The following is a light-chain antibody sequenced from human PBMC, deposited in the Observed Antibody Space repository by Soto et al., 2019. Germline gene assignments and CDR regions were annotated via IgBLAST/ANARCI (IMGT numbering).Light chain of an antibody. CDR3: QQYYHSPRT. CDR1: QRVSSRY. V-gene: IGKV3-20*01. Sequence: EIVLTQSPGTLSLSPGERATISCRASQRVSSRYFAWFQQRPGQAPRLLIFGSSRRATGIPERFSGSGSGTDFTLTISRLQPEDFVFYYCQQYYHSPRTFGQGTKVEIK. J-gene: IGKJ1*01. CDR2: GSS.